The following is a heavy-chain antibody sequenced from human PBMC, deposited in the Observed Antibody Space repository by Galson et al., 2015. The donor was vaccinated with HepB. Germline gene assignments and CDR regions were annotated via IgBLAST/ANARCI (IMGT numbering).Heavy chain of an antibody. CDR2: ISSSSSYI. V-gene: IGHV3-21*01. CDR1: GFTFSSYS. D-gene: IGHD6-19*01. J-gene: IGHJ4*02. Sequence: SLRLSCAASGFTFSSYSMNWVRQAPGKGLEWVSSISSSSSYIYYADSVKGRFTISRDNAKNSLYLQMNSLRAEDTAVYYCARQRPSSGWSWDYWGQGTLVTVSS. CDR3: ARQRPSSGWSWDY.